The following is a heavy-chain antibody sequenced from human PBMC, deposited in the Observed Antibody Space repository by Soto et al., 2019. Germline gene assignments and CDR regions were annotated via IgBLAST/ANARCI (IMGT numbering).Heavy chain of an antibody. CDR2: MSPRGNI. CDR3: ARDLGTTSRFDP. Sequence: SETXSLTCTVSGGSISSDYWSWIRQPPGKGLEHIAYMSPRGNINYNPSFRSRVTMSVDSSKNQISLKMISVTAADTAVYYCARDLGTTSRFDPWGQGTLVTVSS. CDR1: GGSISSDY. V-gene: IGHV4-59*01. D-gene: IGHD1-1*01. J-gene: IGHJ5*02.